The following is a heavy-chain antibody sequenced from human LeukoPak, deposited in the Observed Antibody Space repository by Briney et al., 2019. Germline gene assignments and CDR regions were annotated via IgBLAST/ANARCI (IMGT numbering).Heavy chain of an antibody. D-gene: IGHD1-7*01. V-gene: IGHV3-53*01. Sequence: GGSLSLSCVASGVTVSIHYMSWVRQAPGLGLLWVSVIYSGGSTYYADSVRGRFTISRDNSKNTLYLQMNSLRAEDTAVYYCARKTSSGYYFDYWGQGTLVTVSS. CDR3: ARKTSSGYYFDY. CDR1: GVTVSIHY. J-gene: IGHJ4*02. CDR2: IYSGGST.